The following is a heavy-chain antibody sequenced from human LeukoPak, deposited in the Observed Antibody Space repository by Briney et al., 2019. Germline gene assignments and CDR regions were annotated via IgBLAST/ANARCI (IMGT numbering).Heavy chain of an antibody. J-gene: IGHJ4*02. CDR3: ASTTAHDYGDYHSLHY. Sequence: SETLSLTCTVSGGSISSGGYYWSWIRQHPGKGLEWIGYIYYSGSTYYNPSLKSRVTVSVDTSKNQFSLKLSSVTAADTAVYYCASTTAHDYGDYHSLHYWGQGTLVTVSS. CDR2: IYYSGST. CDR1: GGSISSGGYY. D-gene: IGHD4-17*01. V-gene: IGHV4-31*03.